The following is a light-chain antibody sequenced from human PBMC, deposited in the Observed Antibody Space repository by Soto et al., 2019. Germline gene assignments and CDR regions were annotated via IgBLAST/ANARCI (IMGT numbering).Light chain of an antibody. CDR2: DVS. CDR1: SSDVGGYNY. V-gene: IGLV2-8*01. J-gene: IGLJ2*01. Sequence: QSALTQPPSASGSPGQSVTISCTGTSSDVGGYNYVSWYQQHPGKAPKLMIYDVSVRPSGVPDRCSGSKSGNTASLTVSGLQGEDEADYYRNSYAGTNNFVFGGGTKLTVL. CDR3: NSYAGTNNFV.